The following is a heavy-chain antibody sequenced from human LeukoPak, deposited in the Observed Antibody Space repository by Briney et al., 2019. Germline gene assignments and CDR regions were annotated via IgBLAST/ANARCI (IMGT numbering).Heavy chain of an antibody. V-gene: IGHV1-2*02. CDR1: GYTFTGYY. CDR3: ARGHGGAFDI. D-gene: IGHD4-23*01. J-gene: IGHJ3*02. CDR2: INPNSGGT. Sequence: EASVTVSCKASGYTFTGYYMHWVRQAPGQGLEWMGWINPNSGGTNYAQKFQGRVTMTRNTSIRTAYLELSSLRSDDTAMYYCARGHGGAFDIWGQGTMVTVSS.